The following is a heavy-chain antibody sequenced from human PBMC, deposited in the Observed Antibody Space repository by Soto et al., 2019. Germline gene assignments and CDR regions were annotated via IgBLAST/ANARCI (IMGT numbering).Heavy chain of an antibody. Sequence: ASVKVSCKASGGTFSSYAISWVRQAPGQGLEWMGGIIPIFGTANYAQKFQGRVTITANESTSTAYMELSSLRSEDTAVYYCASNYDSSGYYYGRYFDYWGQGTLVTVSS. D-gene: IGHD3-22*01. CDR3: ASNYDSSGYYYGRYFDY. CDR1: GGTFSSYA. CDR2: IIPIFGTA. J-gene: IGHJ4*02. V-gene: IGHV1-69*13.